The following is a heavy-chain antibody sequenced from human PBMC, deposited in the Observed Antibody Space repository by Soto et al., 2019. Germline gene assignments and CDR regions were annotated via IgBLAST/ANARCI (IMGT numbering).Heavy chain of an antibody. CDR3: ARMYRAQLVLRVSYGMDV. V-gene: IGHV3-33*01. CDR2: IWYDGSNK. CDR1: GFTFSSYG. D-gene: IGHD6-6*01. J-gene: IGHJ6*02. Sequence: QVQLVESGGGVVQPGRSLRLSCAASGFTFSSYGMHWVRQAPGKGLEWVAVIWYDGSNKYYADSVKGRFTISRDNSKNTLYLQMNSLRAEDTAVYYCARMYRAQLVLRVSYGMDVWGQGTTVTVSS.